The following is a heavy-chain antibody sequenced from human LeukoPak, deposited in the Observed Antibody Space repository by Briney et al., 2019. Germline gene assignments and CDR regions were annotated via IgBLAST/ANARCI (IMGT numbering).Heavy chain of an antibody. CDR3: ARRGSGWLNWFDP. D-gene: IGHD6-19*01. V-gene: IGHV5-51*01. J-gene: IGHJ5*02. CDR1: GDSFTSYC. CDR2: IYPGDSDT. Sequence: GESLKISCKGSGDSFTSYCIGWVRQMPGKGLEWMGIIYPGDSDTRYSPSFQGQVTISADKSISTAYLQWSSLKASDTAMYYCARRGSGWLNWFDPWGQGTLVTVSS.